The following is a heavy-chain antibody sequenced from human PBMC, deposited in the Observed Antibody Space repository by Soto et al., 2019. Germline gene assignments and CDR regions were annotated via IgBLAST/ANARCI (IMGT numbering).Heavy chain of an antibody. CDR3: ARVFDTSGYGY. D-gene: IGHD3-22*01. V-gene: IGHV1-2*02. CDR2: INPNTGGT. Sequence: ASVKVSCKASGYTFTGYYMHWVRQAPGQGLEWMGWINPNTGGTNYAQKFQGRVTMTRDTSITTAYMELSRLRSDDTAVYYCARVFDTSGYGYWGQGTLVTSPQ. J-gene: IGHJ4*02. CDR1: GYTFTGYY.